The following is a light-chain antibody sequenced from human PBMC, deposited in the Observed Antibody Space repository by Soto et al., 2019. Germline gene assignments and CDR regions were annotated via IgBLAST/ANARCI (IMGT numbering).Light chain of an antibody. J-gene: IGKJ2*01. CDR2: AAS. CDR3: QQSDGTPRT. CDR1: QSVAGY. Sequence: DIQMTQSPSSLSASVGDRVTITCGASQSVAGYLNWYQHKPGRAPKLLIYAASTLQSGVPSRFSGSGSGTDFTLTISSLHREDFATYYCQQSDGTPRTFGQGTKLEIK. V-gene: IGKV1-39*01.